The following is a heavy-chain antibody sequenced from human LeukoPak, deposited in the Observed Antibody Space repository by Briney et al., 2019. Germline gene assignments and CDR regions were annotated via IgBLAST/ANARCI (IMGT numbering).Heavy chain of an antibody. J-gene: IGHJ4*02. CDR3: AREGGSGSYEPFDC. CDR1: GYTFTNYV. D-gene: IGHD3-10*01. V-gene: IGHV1-18*01. Sequence: ASVKVSCKASGYTFTNYVISWVRQAPGQGLEWMGWISAYNGNTNYAQKLQGRVTMTTDTSTSTAYMELRSLRSDDTAVYYCAREGGSGSYEPFDCWGQGTLVTVSS. CDR2: ISAYNGNT.